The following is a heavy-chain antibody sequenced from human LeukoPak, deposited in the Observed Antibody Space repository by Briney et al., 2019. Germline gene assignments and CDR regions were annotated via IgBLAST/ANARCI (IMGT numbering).Heavy chain of an antibody. V-gene: IGHV1-18*01. CDR1: SYTFNRHG. J-gene: IGHJ4*02. Sequence: ASVKVSCKASSYTFNRHGISWARQAPGQGLEWMGWISAYNGDTKYSQKFQGRVTLTIDTSTSTAHMELRSLTSDDTAMYYCARDPSNTSGWYIYFDYWGQGTLVTVSS. D-gene: IGHD6-19*01. CDR2: ISAYNGDT. CDR3: ARDPSNTSGWYIYFDY.